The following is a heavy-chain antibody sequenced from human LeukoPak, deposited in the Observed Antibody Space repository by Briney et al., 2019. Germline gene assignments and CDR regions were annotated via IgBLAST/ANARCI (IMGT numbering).Heavy chain of an antibody. J-gene: IGHJ4*02. D-gene: IGHD2-15*01. CDR1: GFTFSNHP. CDR3: ATNAMQLHY. CDR2: VSSSGGTT. V-gene: IGHV3-23*01. Sequence: PGGSLILSCAASGFTFSNHPMTWVRQAPGEGLEWVSAVSSSGGTTYYADSVKGRFTISRDNSKNTLFLQMTSLRSEDTAVYYCATNAMQLHYWGQGTLVTVSS.